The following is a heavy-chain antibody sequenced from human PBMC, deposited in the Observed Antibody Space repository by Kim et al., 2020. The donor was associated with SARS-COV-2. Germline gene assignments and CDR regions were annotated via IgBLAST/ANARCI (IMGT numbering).Heavy chain of an antibody. J-gene: IGHJ4*02. CDR2: IYYSGST. V-gene: IGHV4-59*01. CDR1: GGSISSYY. Sequence: SETLSLTCTVSGGSISSYYWSWIRQPPGKGLEWIGYIYYSGSTNYNPSLKSRVTISVDTSKNQFSLKLSSVTAADTAVYYCARGEKTIAAAGTFDYWGQGTLVTVSS. D-gene: IGHD6-13*01. CDR3: ARGEKTIAAAGTFDY.